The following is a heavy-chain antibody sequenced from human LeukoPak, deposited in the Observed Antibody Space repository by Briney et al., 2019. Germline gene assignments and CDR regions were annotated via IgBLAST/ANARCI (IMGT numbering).Heavy chain of an antibody. D-gene: IGHD2-2*01. Sequence: GGSLRLSCAASGFTFSSYAMHWVRQAPGKGLEWVAFIRYDGSNKYYADSVKGRFTISRDNSKNTLYLQMNSLRAEDTAVYYCAKDASRVVVVPAAQFDYWGQGTLVTVSS. CDR2: IRYDGSNK. V-gene: IGHV3-30*02. CDR3: AKDASRVVVVPAAQFDY. J-gene: IGHJ4*02. CDR1: GFTFSSYA.